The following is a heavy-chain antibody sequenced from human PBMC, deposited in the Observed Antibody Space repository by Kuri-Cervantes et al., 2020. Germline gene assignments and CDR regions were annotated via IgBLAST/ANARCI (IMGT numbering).Heavy chain of an antibody. Sequence: ASVKVSCKASGYTFTGYYMHWVRQAPGQGLEWMGWINPNSGGTNYAQKFQGRVTMTRDTSISTAYMELSRLRSDDTAVYYCARGRITMVRGGTECDYWGQGTLVTVSS. V-gene: IGHV1-2*02. CDR3: ARGRITMVRGGTECDY. J-gene: IGHJ4*02. CDR2: INPNSGGT. CDR1: GYTFTGYY. D-gene: IGHD3-10*01.